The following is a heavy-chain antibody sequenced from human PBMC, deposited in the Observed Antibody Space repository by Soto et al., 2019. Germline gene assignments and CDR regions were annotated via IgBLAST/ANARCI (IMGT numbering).Heavy chain of an antibody. Sequence: GASVKVSGKASGYTFTSYGFSWVRQAPGQGLEWMGWIGPYTGVTNYAQKFQGRVTMTTDTSTSTAYMELRSLRSDDTAVYYCARDGDGPGRHYDYWGQGTLVTVSS. CDR1: GYTFTSYG. V-gene: IGHV1-18*01. CDR3: ARDGDGPGRHYDY. D-gene: IGHD3-10*01. J-gene: IGHJ4*02. CDR2: IGPYTGVT.